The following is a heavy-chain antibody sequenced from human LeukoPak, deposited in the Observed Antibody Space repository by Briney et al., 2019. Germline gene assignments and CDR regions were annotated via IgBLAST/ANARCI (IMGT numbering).Heavy chain of an antibody. CDR1: GFTFSSYA. V-gene: IGHV3-30*04. D-gene: IGHD2-8*01. Sequence: GGSLRLSCAASGFTFSSYAMHWVRQAPGKGLEWVAVISYDGSNKYYADSVKGRFTISRDNSKNTLYLQMNSLRAEDTAVYYCAKDPDCTSGIDYWGQGTLVTVSS. CDR2: ISYDGSNK. CDR3: AKDPDCTSGIDY. J-gene: IGHJ4*02.